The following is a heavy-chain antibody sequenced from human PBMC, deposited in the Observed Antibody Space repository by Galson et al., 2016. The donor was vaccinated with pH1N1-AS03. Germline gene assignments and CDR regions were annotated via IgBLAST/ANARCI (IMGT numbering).Heavy chain of an antibody. J-gene: IGHJ3*02. V-gene: IGHV5-51*03. CDR2: IYPGDADT. D-gene: IGHD7-27*01. CDR1: GYKFTSYW. CDR3: SSRQLGMGVDI. Sequence: QSGAEVTKPGESLKISCKGSGYKFTSYWIAWVRQMPGKGLEWMGIIYPGDADTRYSPSCQGQVTISAAKSNSTAYLQWNCLKASDTAIHYCSSRQLGMGVDIWGQGTMVTVSS.